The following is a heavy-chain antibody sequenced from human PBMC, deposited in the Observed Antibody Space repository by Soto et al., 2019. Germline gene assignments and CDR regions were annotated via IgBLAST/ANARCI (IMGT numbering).Heavy chain of an antibody. CDR2: INHSGST. D-gene: IGHD3-10*01. CDR1: GGSFSGYY. J-gene: IGHJ6*03. CDR3: ARVFHVTRDLFENHYHYYYMVV. V-gene: IGHV4-34*01. Sequence: SETLSLTCAVYGGSFSGYYWSWIRQPPGKGLEWIGEINHSGSTNYNPSLKSRVTISVDTSKNQFSLKLSSVTAADTAVYYCARVFHVTRDLFENHYHYYYMVVWGKGTTVTVFS.